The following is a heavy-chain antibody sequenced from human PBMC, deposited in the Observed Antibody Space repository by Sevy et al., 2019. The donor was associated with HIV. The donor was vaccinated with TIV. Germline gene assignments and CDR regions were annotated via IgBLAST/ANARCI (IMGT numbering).Heavy chain of an antibody. CDR2: LSYDGSNK. CDR3: ARDPTVVTPSAFDI. Sequence: GGSLRLSCAASGFTFSSYAMHWVRQAPGKGLEWVAVLSYDGSNKYYADSVKGRFTISRDNSKNTLYLQMNSLRAEDTAVYYCARDPTVVTPSAFDIWGQGTMVTVSS. D-gene: IGHD2-15*01. CDR1: GFTFSSYA. J-gene: IGHJ3*02. V-gene: IGHV3-30-3*01.